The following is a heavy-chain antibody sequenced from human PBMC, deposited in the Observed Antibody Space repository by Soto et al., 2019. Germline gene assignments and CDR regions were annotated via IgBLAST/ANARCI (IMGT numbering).Heavy chain of an antibody. J-gene: IGHJ3*02. CDR3: ASGDGFDI. CDR1: GFTFSNYW. CDR2: IKQDGSEK. V-gene: IGHV3-7*01. Sequence: EVQLVEAGGGLVQPGGSLRLSCAASGFTFSNYWMSWVRQAPGKGLEWVANIKQDGSEKYYVDSVKGRFTISRDNAKNSLFLQMNSLGAVDTALYYCASGDGFDIWGQGTMVTVFS.